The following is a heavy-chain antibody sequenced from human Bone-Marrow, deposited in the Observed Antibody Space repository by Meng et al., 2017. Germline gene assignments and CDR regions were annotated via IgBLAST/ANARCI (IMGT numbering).Heavy chain of an antibody. CDR3: ARGWTDRYSSSWLNDY. J-gene: IGHJ4*02. CDR1: GFTFSSYG. CDR2: IKQDGSEK. V-gene: IGHV3-7*01. D-gene: IGHD6-13*01. Sequence: GGSLRLSCAASGFTFSSYGMHWVRQDPGKGLEWVANIKQDGSEKYYVDSVKGRFTISRDNAKNSLYLQMNSLRAEDTAVYYCARGWTDRYSSSWLNDYWGQGTLVTVSS.